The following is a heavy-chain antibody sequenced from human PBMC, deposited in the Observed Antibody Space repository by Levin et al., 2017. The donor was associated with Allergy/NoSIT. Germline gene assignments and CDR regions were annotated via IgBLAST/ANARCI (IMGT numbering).Heavy chain of an antibody. CDR3: AHRRGGAVAGTGTLDY. D-gene: IGHD6-19*01. CDR2: IYWNDDK. CDR1: GFSLSTSGVG. Sequence: SGPTLVKPTQTLTLTCTFSGFSLSTSGVGVGWIRQPPGKALEWLALIYWNDDKRYSPSLKSRLTITKDTSKNQVVLTMTNMDPVDTATYYCAHRRGGAVAGTGTLDYWGQGTLVTVSS. V-gene: IGHV2-5*01. J-gene: IGHJ4*02.